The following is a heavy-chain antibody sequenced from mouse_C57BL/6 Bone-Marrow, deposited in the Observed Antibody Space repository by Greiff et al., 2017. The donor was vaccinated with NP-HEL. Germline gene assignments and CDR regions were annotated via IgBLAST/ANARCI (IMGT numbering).Heavy chain of an antibody. CDR1: GYTFTDYE. V-gene: IGHV1-15*01. Sequence: VQLQQSGAELVRPGASVTLSCKASGYTFTDYEMHWVKQTPVHGLEWIGAIDPETGGTAYNQKFKGKAILTADKSSSTAYMERRSLTSADSAVYYCLIYYGYGDEWFAYWGQGTLVTGSA. CDR2: IDPETGGT. CDR3: LIYYGYGDEWFAY. D-gene: IGHD2-2*01. J-gene: IGHJ3*01.